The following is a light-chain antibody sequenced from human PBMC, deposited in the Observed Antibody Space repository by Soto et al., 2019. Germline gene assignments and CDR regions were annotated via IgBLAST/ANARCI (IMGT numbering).Light chain of an antibody. CDR3: CSYAGSYTWV. CDR2: DVS. J-gene: IGLJ3*02. CDR1: SSDVGGYNY. Sequence: QSALTQPRSESGSPGQSVTISCTGTSSDVGGYNYVSWYQQHPGKAPKLMIYDVSKRPSGVPDRFSGSKSGNTASLTISGLQAEDDADYYCCSYAGSYTWVFGGGTKLTVL. V-gene: IGLV2-11*01.